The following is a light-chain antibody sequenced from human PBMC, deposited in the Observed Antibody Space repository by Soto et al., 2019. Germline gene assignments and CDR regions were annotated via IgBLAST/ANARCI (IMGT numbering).Light chain of an antibody. CDR2: DAS. J-gene: IGKJ1*01. V-gene: IGKV1-5*01. CDR3: QQYNSYPWK. Sequence: DIQMTQSPSTLSASVGDRVTITCRASQSISSWLAWYQRKPGRAPNLLIYDASSLQSGVPSTFSGSGSATQFTLTISSLQPGDFATYHCQQYNSYPWKFGQGTTVDSK. CDR1: QSISSW.